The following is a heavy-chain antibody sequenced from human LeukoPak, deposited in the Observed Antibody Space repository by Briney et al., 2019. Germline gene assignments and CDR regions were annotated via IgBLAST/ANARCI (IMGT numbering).Heavy chain of an antibody. D-gene: IGHD6-19*01. CDR1: GYTFTSYY. J-gene: IGHJ4*02. Sequence: ASVKVSCKASGYTFTSYYMHWVRQASGQGLEWMGVTNPSGGITSYAQKFQGRVTMTRDTSTSTVYMELSSLRSEDTAVYYCARDRAVAGFRFDYWGQGTLVTVSS. CDR2: TNPSGGIT. CDR3: ARDRAVAGFRFDY. V-gene: IGHV1-46*01.